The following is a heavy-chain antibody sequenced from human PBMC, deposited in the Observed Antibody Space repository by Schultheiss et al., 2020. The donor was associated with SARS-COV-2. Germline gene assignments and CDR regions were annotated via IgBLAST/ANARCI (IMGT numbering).Heavy chain of an antibody. CDR1: GFTFADYA. J-gene: IGHJ4*02. V-gene: IGHV3-9*01. CDR2: ISWNSGSI. CDR3: AKVSVTGLISDIYYFDY. D-gene: IGHD6-19*01. Sequence: GGSLRLSCAASGFTFADYAMHWVRQAPGKGLEWVSGISWNSGSIEYADSVKGRFTISRDNAKNSLHLQMNSLRPEDTALYYCAKVSVTGLISDIYYFDYWGQGTPVTVSS.